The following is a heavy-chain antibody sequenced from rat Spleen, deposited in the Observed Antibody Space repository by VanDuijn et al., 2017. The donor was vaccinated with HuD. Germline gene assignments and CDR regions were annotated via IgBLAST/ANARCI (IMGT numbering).Heavy chain of an antibody. CDR1: GFSLTTYH. Sequence: QVQLKESGPGLVQPSQTLSLTCTVSGFSLTTYHVSWVRQFPGKGLEWMGVIWAGGTTAYNSLLKSRLSISRDISKSQVFLKMNSLQTEDTATYYCARAHTTGIRDWFAYWGQGTLVTVSS. V-gene: IGHV2-43*01. D-gene: IGHD1-9*01. CDR3: ARAHTTGIRDWFAY. J-gene: IGHJ3*01. CDR2: IWAGGTT.